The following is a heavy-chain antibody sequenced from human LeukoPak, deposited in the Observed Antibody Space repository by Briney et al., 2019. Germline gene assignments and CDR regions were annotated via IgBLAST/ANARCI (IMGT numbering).Heavy chain of an antibody. Sequence: ASVKVSCKVSGYTLTELPMHWVRQAPGKGLEWMGGFDPEDGETIYAQKFQGRVTMTEDTSTDTANMEPSSLRSEDTAVYYCATGWDYSSSSVLFDFWGQGTLVTVSS. V-gene: IGHV1-24*01. CDR3: ATGWDYSSSSVLFDF. J-gene: IGHJ4*02. D-gene: IGHD6-6*01. CDR2: FDPEDGET. CDR1: GYTLTELP.